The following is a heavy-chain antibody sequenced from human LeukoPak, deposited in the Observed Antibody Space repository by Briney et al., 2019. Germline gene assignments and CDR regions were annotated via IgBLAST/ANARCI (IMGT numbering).Heavy chain of an antibody. CDR1: GYSISSGYY. CDR2: IYHSGDT. D-gene: IGHD2-15*01. Sequence: SETLALTCTFSGYSISSGYYWGWIRQSPESGLEGIGSIYHSGDTFYNPSLRRRVTISVDTSKNRFSLQLSSVTAADTAVYFCARGIAESGTDYWGPGTLVTVSS. CDR3: ARGIAESGTDY. J-gene: IGHJ4*02. V-gene: IGHV4-38-2*02.